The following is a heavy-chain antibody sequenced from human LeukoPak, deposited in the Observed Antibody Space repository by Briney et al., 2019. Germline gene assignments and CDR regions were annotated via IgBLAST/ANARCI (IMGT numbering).Heavy chain of an antibody. V-gene: IGHV1-18*01. CDR3: AREPNWNDEKTFDY. J-gene: IGHJ4*02. D-gene: IGHD1-1*01. CDR2: ISAYNGNT. CDR1: GYTFTSYG. Sequence: GASVKVSCKASGYTFTSYGISWVRQAPGQGLEWMGWISAYNGNTNYAQKLQGRVIMTTDTSTSTAYMELRSLRSDDTAVYYCAREPNWNDEKTFDYWGQGTLVTVSS.